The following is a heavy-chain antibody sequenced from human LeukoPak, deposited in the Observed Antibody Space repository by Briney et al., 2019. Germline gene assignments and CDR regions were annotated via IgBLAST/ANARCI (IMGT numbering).Heavy chain of an antibody. CDR3: ARLYYFDY. V-gene: IGHV1-2*02. CDR1: GYSFTGYY. J-gene: IGHJ4*02. CDR2: INPNSGGT. Sequence: ASVKVSCKASGYSFTGYYIHWVRQAPGKGREWMGWINPNSGGTKYAEKFQGRVTMTRDTSISTAYMELSRLRSDDTAVYYCARLYYFDYWGQGTLVTVSS.